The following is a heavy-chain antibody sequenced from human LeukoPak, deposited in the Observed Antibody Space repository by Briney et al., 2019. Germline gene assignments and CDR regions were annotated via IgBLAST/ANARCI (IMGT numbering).Heavy chain of an antibody. CDR1: GGSFSGYY. CDR2: INHSGST. V-gene: IGHV4-34*01. D-gene: IGHD3-3*01. J-gene: IGHJ4*02. Sequence: PSETLSLTCAVYGGSFSGYYWSWIRQPPGKGLEWIGEINHSGSTNYNPSLKSRVTISVDTSKNQFSLKLSSVTAADTAVYYCARGRGSYYDFWSGHHGYYLDYWGQGTLVTVSS. CDR3: ARGRGSYYDFWSGHHGYYLDY.